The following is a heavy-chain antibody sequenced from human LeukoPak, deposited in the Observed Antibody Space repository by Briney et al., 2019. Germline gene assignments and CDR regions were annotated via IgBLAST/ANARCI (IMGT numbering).Heavy chain of an antibody. CDR1: GYSFTKYW. CDR3: VRLFRNWSDGGVDQ. J-gene: IGHJ4*02. Sequence: GESLKISCKASGYSFTKYWIGWVRQMPGKGLEWMGIIYPGDSDTRYSPSSQGQVTISADKSISTAYLQWSSLQASDTAMYHCVRLFRNWSDGGVDQWGQGTLVTASS. V-gene: IGHV5-51*01. CDR2: IYPGDSDT. D-gene: IGHD1-1*01.